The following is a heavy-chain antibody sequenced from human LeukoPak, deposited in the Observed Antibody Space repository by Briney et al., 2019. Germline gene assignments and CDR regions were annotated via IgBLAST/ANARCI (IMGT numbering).Heavy chain of an antibody. CDR2: ISWNSGSI. CDR3: AKDAYGSGYNWFDP. J-gene: IGHJ5*02. Sequence: PGGSLRLSCAASGFTFDDYAMHWVRQAPGKGLEGVSGISWNSGSIGYADSVKGRFTISRDNAKNSLYLQMNSLRAEDTALYYCAKDAYGSGYNWFDPWGQGTLVTVSS. CDR1: GFTFDDYA. V-gene: IGHV3-9*01. D-gene: IGHD6-19*01.